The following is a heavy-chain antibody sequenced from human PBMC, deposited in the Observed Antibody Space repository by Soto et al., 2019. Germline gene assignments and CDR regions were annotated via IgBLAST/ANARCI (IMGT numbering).Heavy chain of an antibody. CDR1: GFTFSSYW. CDR2: IKQDGSEK. J-gene: IGHJ4*02. D-gene: IGHD5-12*01. Sequence: EVQLVESGGGLVQPGGSLRLSCAASGFTFSSYWMSWVRQAPGKGLEWVANIKQDGSEKYYVDSVKGRFTISRDNAKKSLYLQMNSLGAEDTAVYYWARGGGAPGGATTPKQFDYWGQGTLVTVSS. CDR3: ARGGGAPGGATTPKQFDY. V-gene: IGHV3-7*05.